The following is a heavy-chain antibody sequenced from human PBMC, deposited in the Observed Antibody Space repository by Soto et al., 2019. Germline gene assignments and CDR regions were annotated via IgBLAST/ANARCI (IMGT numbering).Heavy chain of an antibody. CDR3: ARALGLRFLEWLFEN. J-gene: IGHJ4*02. Sequence: PGGSLRLSCAASGFTFSSYSMNWVRQAPGKGLEWVSSISSSSSYIYYADSVKGRFTISRDNAKNSLYLQMNSLRAEDTAVYYCARALGLRFLEWLFENWGQGTLVTVSS. CDR1: GFTFSSYS. V-gene: IGHV3-21*01. CDR2: ISSSSSYI. D-gene: IGHD3-3*01.